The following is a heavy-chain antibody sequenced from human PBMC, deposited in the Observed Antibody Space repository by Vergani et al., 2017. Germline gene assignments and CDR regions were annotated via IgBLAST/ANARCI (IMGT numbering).Heavy chain of an antibody. J-gene: IGHJ2*01. D-gene: IGHD3-9*01. CDR1: GGSISSDGFY. CDR2: IYHSGST. CDR3: ARDGLRYFDWRGWYFDL. V-gene: IGHV4-30-4*08. Sequence: QVQLQESGPGLVKPSQTLSLTCTVSGGSISSDGFYWSWIRQPPGKGLEWIGYIYHSGSTYYNPSLKSRLTMSVDTSKNQFSLNMSSVTAEDTAVCYCARDGLRYFDWRGWYFDLWGRGTLVTVSS.